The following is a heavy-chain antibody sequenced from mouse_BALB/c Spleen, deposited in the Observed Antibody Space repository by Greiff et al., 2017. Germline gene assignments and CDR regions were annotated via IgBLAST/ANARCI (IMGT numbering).Heavy chain of an antibody. D-gene: IGHD2-14*01. CDR3: GSEVRGAMDY. Sequence: EVKLVESGPELVKPGASVKISCKASGYSFTGYFMNWVKQSHGKSLEWIGRINPYNGDTFYNQKFKGKATLTVDKSSSTAHMELLSLTSEDSAVYYCGSEVRGAMDYWGQGTSVTVSS. CDR2: INPYNGDT. CDR1: GYSFTGYF. V-gene: IGHV1-37*01. J-gene: IGHJ4*01.